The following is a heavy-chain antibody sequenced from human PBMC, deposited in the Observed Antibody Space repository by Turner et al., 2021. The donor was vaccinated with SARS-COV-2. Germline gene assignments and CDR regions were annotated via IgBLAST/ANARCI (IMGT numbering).Heavy chain of an antibody. CDR3: AKGDDSRKSGLL. J-gene: IGHJ4*02. CDR1: GGSFSGYY. CDR2: MHPSGTT. V-gene: IGHV4-34*02. D-gene: IGHD2-15*01. Sequence: QVQLQQWGAGLLKPSETLSLTCAVFGGSFSGYYWTWIRQPPEKGLEWIGEMHPSGTTYHNPSLKGRVTMSVDTSKNQFYLKVSSVTAADTAVYYCAKGDDSRKSGLLWGQGTLVTVSS.